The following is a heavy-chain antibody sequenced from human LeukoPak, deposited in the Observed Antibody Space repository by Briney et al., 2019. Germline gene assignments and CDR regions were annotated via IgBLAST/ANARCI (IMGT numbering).Heavy chain of an antibody. V-gene: IGHV3-48*01. D-gene: IGHD5-24*01. CDR3: ARGGLRPGYNYDFDY. CDR1: GFTFSSYS. J-gene: IGHJ4*02. CDR2: ISSSSSTI. Sequence: GGSLRLSCAASGFTFSSYSMNWVRRAPGKGLEWVSYISSSSSTIYYADSVKGRFTISRDTSKNTLYLQISSLRAEDTAVYYCARGGLRPGYNYDFDYWGQGTLVTVSS.